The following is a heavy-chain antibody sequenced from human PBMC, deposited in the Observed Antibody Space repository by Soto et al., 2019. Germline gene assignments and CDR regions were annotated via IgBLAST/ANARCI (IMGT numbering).Heavy chain of an antibody. Sequence: SETLSLTCTVSGGSISSYYWSWIRQPPGKGLEWIGSIYYSGSTYYNPSLKSRVTISVDTSKNQFSLKLSSVTAADTAVYYCARFNIYGDYDYWGQGTLVTVSS. J-gene: IGHJ4*02. CDR1: GGSISSYY. CDR3: ARFNIYGDYDY. D-gene: IGHD4-17*01. CDR2: IYYSGST. V-gene: IGHV4-59*08.